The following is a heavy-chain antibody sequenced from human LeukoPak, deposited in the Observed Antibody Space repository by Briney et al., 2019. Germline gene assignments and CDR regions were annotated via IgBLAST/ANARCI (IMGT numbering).Heavy chain of an antibody. CDR3: ARDHHGIHSAFDV. J-gene: IGHJ3*01. CDR1: GFTFSTYS. Sequence: GGSLRLSCAASGFTFSTYSMHRVRQAPGKGLEWVAVISSDGSITSYGDSVKGRFTISRDNAKNTLYLQMSSLRAEDTAVYYCARDHHGIHSAFDVWGQGTMVTVS. V-gene: IGHV3-30-3*01. D-gene: IGHD1-14*01. CDR2: ISSDGSIT.